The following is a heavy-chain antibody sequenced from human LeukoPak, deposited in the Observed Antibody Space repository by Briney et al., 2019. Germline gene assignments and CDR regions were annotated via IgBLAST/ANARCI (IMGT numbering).Heavy chain of an antibody. D-gene: IGHD6-19*01. J-gene: IGHJ4*02. CDR2: IVGGGGST. CDR3: AKDADIAVVVSYFDY. Sequence: GGSLRLSCAASGFTFTNYAMTWLRQAPGKGLEWVSSIVGGGGSTYYADSVKGRFTISRDNSRNTLYLQMNSLRADDTAVYYCAKDADIAVVVSYFDYWGQGTLVSVSP. CDR1: GFTFTNYA. V-gene: IGHV3-23*01.